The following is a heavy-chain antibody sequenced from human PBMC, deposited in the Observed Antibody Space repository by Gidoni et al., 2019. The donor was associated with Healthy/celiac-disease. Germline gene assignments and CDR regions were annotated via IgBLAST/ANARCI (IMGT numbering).Heavy chain of an antibody. CDR1: GFTVSSYA. CDR3: ARGGVRFLEWLLSTSTFDY. D-gene: IGHD3-3*01. CDR2: ISYDGSNK. Sequence: QVQLVESGGGVVQPGRSLRLSCAASGFTVSSYAMHWVRQAPGKGLEWVAVISYDGSNKYYADSVKGRFTISRDNSKNTLYLQMNSLRAEDTAVYYCARGGVRFLEWLLSTSTFDYWGQGTLVTVSS. J-gene: IGHJ4*02. V-gene: IGHV3-30-3*01.